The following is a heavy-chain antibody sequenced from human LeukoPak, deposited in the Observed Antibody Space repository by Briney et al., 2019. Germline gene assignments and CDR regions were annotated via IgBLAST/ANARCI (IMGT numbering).Heavy chain of an antibody. J-gene: IGHJ6*03. CDR2: IKQDGSEK. CDR3: ARLSAYYYGSYFYYYMDV. Sequence: GGSLRLSCAASGFNFRSYWMTWVRQSPGKGLEWVAHIKQDGSEKYYVDSVKGRFTISRDNAKKSVYLHMSSLRAEDTALYYCARLSAYYYGSYFYYYMDVWGKGTTVTVSS. V-gene: IGHV3-7*01. CDR1: GFNFRSYW. D-gene: IGHD3-10*01.